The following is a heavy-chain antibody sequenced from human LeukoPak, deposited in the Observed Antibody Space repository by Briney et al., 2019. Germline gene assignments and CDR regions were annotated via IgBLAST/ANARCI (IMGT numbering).Heavy chain of an antibody. CDR3: ARSYSNHLFGMDV. CDR1: GFTVSSYY. Sequence: GGSLRLSCAASGFTVSSYYMTWVRQAPGKGLEWVSVMLSGGSKYYADSVKGRVAISRDNSQNTVFLQMNSVRVEDTAVYYCARSYSNHLFGMDVWGQGTAVTVSS. J-gene: IGHJ6*02. D-gene: IGHD4-11*01. V-gene: IGHV3-66*01. CDR2: MLSGGSK.